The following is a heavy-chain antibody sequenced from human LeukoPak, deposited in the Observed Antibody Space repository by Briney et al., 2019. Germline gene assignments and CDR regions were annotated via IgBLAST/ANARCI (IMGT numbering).Heavy chain of an antibody. J-gene: IGHJ4*02. CDR1: GFTFSGYW. CDR3: VRGRYCSGGGCYFDY. Sequence: GGSLRLSCAASGFTFSGYWMSWVRQAPGKGLEWVANIKEDGSEINYADSVRGRFTISRDNAKNSLYLQMNSLRAEDTAVYYCVRGRYCSGGGCYFDYWGQGTQVTVSS. V-gene: IGHV3-7*02. D-gene: IGHD2-15*01. CDR2: IKEDGSEI.